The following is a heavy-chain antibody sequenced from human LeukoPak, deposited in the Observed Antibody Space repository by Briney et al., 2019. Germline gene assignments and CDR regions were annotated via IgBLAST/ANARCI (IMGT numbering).Heavy chain of an antibody. V-gene: IGHV1-24*01. D-gene: IGHD2-2*01. CDR1: GYTLTELS. CDR3: ATPHCSSTSCPYYYYYGMDV. Sequence: GASVEVSCKVSGYTLTELSMHWVRQAPGNGLEWMGGFDPEDGETIYAQKFQGRVTMTEDTSTDTAYMELSSLRSEDTAVYYCATPHCSSTSCPYYYYYGMDVWGQGTTVTVSS. J-gene: IGHJ6*02. CDR2: FDPEDGET.